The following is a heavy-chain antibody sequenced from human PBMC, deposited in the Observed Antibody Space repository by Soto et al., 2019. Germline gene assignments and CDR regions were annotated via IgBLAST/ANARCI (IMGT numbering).Heavy chain of an antibody. CDR2: IYYSGST. CDR1: GGSISSYY. CDR3: ARVYFDSSGYIFDY. D-gene: IGHD3-22*01. Sequence: SETLSLTCTVSGGSISSYYWSWIRQPPGKGLEWIGYIYYSGSTNYNPSLKSRVTISVDTSKNQFSLKLSSVTAADTAVYYCARVYFDSSGYIFDYWGQGTLVTVS. J-gene: IGHJ4*02. V-gene: IGHV4-59*01.